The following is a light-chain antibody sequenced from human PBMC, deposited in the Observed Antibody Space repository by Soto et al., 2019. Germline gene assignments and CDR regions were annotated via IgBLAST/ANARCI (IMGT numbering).Light chain of an antibody. CDR3: QQRSNWPA. Sequence: EILLTQSPATPSFSSGGKATPSCRASQSVSSYLAWYQQKPGQAPRLLIYDASNRATGIPARFSGSGSGTDFTLTISSLEPEDFAVYYCQQRSNWPAFGQGTKVDIK. CDR1: QSVSSY. CDR2: DAS. V-gene: IGKV3-11*01. J-gene: IGKJ1*01.